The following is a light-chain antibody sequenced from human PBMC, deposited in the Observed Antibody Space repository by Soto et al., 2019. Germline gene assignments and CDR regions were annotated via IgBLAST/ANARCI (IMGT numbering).Light chain of an antibody. CDR1: QSISSW. Sequence: DLQMTQSPSTLSASVGDRVTITCRASQSISSWLAWYQQKPGKAPKLLIYKASSLESGVPSRFSGSGSGTEFTLTISSLQPDDFATYYCQQYQRYSGTFGQGTKVEIK. V-gene: IGKV1-5*03. CDR2: KAS. CDR3: QQYQRYSGT. J-gene: IGKJ1*01.